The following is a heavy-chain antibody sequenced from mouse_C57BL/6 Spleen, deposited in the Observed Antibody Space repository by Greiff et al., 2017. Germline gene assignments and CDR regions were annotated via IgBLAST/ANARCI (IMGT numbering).Heavy chain of an antibody. CDR2: IDPSDSYT. V-gene: IGHV1-69*01. CDR3: ARRKGSRTGGAMDY. J-gene: IGHJ4*01. Sequence: QVQLQQPGAELVMPGASVKLSCKASGYTFTSYWMHWVKQRPGQGLEWIGEIDPSDSYTNYNQQFKGKSTLTVDKSSSTAYMQLSSLTSEDSAVYYCARRKGSRTGGAMDYWGQGTSVTVSS. CDR1: GYTFTSYW. D-gene: IGHD1-1*01.